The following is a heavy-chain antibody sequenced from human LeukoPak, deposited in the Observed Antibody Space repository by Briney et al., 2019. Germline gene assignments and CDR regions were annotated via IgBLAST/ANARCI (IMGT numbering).Heavy chain of an antibody. CDR2: IIPIFGTA. Sequence: SVKVSCKASGGTFSSYAISWVRQAPGQGLEWMGRIIPIFGTANYAQKFQGRVTITADESTSTVYMELSSLRSEDTAVYYCARVHVRYFEWSLLTAAFDIWGQGTMVTVSS. CDR1: GGTFSSYA. D-gene: IGHD3-9*01. V-gene: IGHV1-69*15. J-gene: IGHJ3*02. CDR3: ARVHVRYFEWSLLTAAFDI.